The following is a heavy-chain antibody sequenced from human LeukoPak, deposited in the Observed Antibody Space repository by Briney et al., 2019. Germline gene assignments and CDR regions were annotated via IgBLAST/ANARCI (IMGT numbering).Heavy chain of an antibody. V-gene: IGHV3-15*01. CDR2: IKSNTDGGTT. Sequence: GGSLRLSCAASGFTFRNAWMTWVRQAPGKGLEWVGRIKSNTDGGTTDYAAPVKGRFTISREDSKNTLYLQMNSLKTEDTAVYYCTTGVRGDWGQGTLVTVSS. CDR1: GFTFRNAW. CDR3: TTGVRGD. J-gene: IGHJ4*02. D-gene: IGHD6-25*01.